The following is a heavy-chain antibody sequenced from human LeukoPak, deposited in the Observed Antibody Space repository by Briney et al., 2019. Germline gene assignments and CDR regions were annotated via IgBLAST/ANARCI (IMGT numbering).Heavy chain of an antibody. V-gene: IGHV4-39*07. CDR1: GGSISSRSYY. J-gene: IGHJ5*02. Sequence: SETLSLTCPVSGGSISSRSYYWSWIRQPPGKGLEWIGEINHSGSTNYNPSLKSRVTISVDTSKNQFSLKLSSVTAADTAVYYCARASTYSSSWYGYNWFDPWGQGTLVTVSS. CDR2: INHSGST. CDR3: ARASTYSSSWYGYNWFDP. D-gene: IGHD6-13*01.